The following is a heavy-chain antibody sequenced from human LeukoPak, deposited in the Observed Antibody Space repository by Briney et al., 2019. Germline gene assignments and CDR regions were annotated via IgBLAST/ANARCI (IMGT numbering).Heavy chain of an antibody. CDR3: ARAGEDVVLGPAPVGGSPYNWFDP. Sequence: HPGGSLRLSCAASGFTFSSYWMHWVRQAPGKGLVWVSRIKYDGSMTTYGDSVKGRFTISRDNSKNALYLQMNSLRPEDTAVYYCARAGEDVVLGPAPVGGSPYNWFDPWGQGTLVTVSS. V-gene: IGHV3-74*01. D-gene: IGHD2-2*01. CDR1: GFTFSSYW. CDR2: IKYDGSMT. J-gene: IGHJ5*02.